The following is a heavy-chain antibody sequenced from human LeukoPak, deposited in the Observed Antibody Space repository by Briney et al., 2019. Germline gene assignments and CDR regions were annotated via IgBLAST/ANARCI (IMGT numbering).Heavy chain of an antibody. V-gene: IGHV3-21*01. CDR3: ARGDCSGGSCYLFDY. J-gene: IGHJ4*02. CDR2: ISSSSSYI. Sequence: GGSLRLSCAASGFTFSSYSMNWVRQAPGKGLEWVSSISSSSSYIYYADSVKGRFTISRDNAKNSLYLQMNSLRAEDTAVYYCARGDCSGGSCYLFDYWGQGALVTVSS. D-gene: IGHD2-15*01. CDR1: GFTFSSYS.